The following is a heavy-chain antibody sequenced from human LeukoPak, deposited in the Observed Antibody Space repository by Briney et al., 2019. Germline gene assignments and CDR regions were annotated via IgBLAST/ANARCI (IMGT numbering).Heavy chain of an antibody. D-gene: IGHD5-18*01. V-gene: IGHV4-34*01. Sequence: SETLSLTCAVYGGSFSGYYWSWIRQPPGKGLEWIGEINHSGSTNYNPSLKSRVTISVDTSKSQFSLKLSSVTAADTAVYYCARQSNVDTAMITYYYYGMDVWGQGTTVTVSS. J-gene: IGHJ6*02. CDR2: INHSGST. CDR1: GGSFSGYY. CDR3: ARQSNVDTAMITYYYYGMDV.